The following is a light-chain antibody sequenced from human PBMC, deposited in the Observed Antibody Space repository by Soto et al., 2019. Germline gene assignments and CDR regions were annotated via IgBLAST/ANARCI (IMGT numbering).Light chain of an antibody. J-gene: IGLJ2*01. V-gene: IGLV1-51*01. CDR1: SSNIGNNY. Sequence: QAVVTQPPSVSAAPGQRVTISCSGSSSNIGNNYVSWYRQLPGTAPKLLVYDDNKRPSGIPDRFSGSKSGTSATLGITGLQTGDEADYYCGTWDSSLTAGVFGGGTQLTVL. CDR2: DDN. CDR3: GTWDSSLTAGV.